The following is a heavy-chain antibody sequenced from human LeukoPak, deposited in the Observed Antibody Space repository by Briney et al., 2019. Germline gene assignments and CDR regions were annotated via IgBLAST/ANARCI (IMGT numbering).Heavy chain of an antibody. CDR2: INSDGSEG. J-gene: IGHJ3*01. CDR3: ARSSYSSSSSV. V-gene: IGHV3-7*03. Sequence: GGSLRLSCAVSGFTFSGFWMSWSRQAPGKGQEWVASINSDGSEGYYADVVKGRFTISRDNAKNSLYLQINSLRAEDTAVYYCARSSYSSSSSVWGQGTMVTVSS. CDR1: GFTFSGFW. D-gene: IGHD6-6*01.